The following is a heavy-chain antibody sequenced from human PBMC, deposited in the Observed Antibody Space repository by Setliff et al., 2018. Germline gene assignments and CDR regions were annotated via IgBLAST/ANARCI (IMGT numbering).Heavy chain of an antibody. CDR1: GLTFQSHA. Sequence: GGSLRLSCVAPGLTFQSHAMSWGRQAPGKGLEWVALISTTGATTQYADFVKGRFTISRDNSENTVSLQMNSLRAEDTAVYYCARGQGVTTYYFYGDVWGTGTTVTVSS. V-gene: IGHV3-23*01. CDR3: ARGQGVTTYYFYGDV. D-gene: IGHD4-17*01. J-gene: IGHJ6*03. CDR2: ISTTGATT.